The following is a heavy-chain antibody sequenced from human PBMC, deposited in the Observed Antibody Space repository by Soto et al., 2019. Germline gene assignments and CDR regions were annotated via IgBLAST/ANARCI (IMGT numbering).Heavy chain of an antibody. V-gene: IGHV3-73*01. J-gene: IGHJ6*02. Sequence: GGSLRLSCAASGFTFSGYAMHWVRQASGKGLEWVGRIRSKANSYATAYAASVKGRFTISRDDSKNTAYLQMNSLKTEDTAVYYCTRHRDYDFWSGYYNDYYYGMDVWGQGTTVTVSS. CDR1: GFTFSGYA. D-gene: IGHD3-3*01. CDR2: IRSKANSYAT. CDR3: TRHRDYDFWSGYYNDYYYGMDV.